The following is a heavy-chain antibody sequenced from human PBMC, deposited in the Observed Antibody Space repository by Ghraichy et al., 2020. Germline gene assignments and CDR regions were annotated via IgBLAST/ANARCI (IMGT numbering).Heavy chain of an antibody. D-gene: IGHD3-9*01. CDR1: GFTFSSYS. CDR3: AREGRYFDWLSPSGY. CDR2: ISSSSSTI. Sequence: GGSLRLSCAASGFTFSSYSMNWVRQAPGKGLEWVSYISSSSSTIYYADSVKGRFTISRDNAKNSLYLQMNSLRDEDTAVYYCAREGRYFDWLSPSGYWGQGTLVTVSS. J-gene: IGHJ4*02. V-gene: IGHV3-48*02.